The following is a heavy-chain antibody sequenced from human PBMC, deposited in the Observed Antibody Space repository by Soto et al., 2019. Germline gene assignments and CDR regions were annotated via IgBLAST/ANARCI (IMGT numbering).Heavy chain of an antibody. CDR2: IYYSGST. V-gene: IGHV4-30-4*01. CDR1: GGSISSGDYY. Sequence: SETLSLTCTVSGGSISSGDYYWSWIRQPPGKGLEWIGYIYYSGSTYYNPSLKSRVTISVDTSKNQFSLKLSSVTAADTAVYYCARDVRYDETYYYYGMDVWGQGTTVTVSS. J-gene: IGHJ6*02. CDR3: ARDVRYDETYYYYGMDV. D-gene: IGHD5-12*01.